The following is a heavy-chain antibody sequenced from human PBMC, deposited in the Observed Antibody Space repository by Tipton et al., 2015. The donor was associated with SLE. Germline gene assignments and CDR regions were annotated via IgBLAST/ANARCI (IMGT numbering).Heavy chain of an antibody. CDR1: GYTFTSYY. CDR3: AGVSAPVYPWYFEL. Sequence: QLVQSGAEVKKPGASVKVSCKASGYTFTSYYMHWVRQAPGQGLEWMGIINPSGDSTSYAQKFQGRVTMTRDTSTSTVYMELSSRRSEDTAVYYRAGVSAPVYPWYFELWGRGTLVTVSS. J-gene: IGHJ2*01. CDR2: INPSGDST. D-gene: IGHD1-14*01. V-gene: IGHV1-46*01.